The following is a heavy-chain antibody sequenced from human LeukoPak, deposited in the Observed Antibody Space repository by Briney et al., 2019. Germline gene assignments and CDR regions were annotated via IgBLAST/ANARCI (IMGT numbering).Heavy chain of an antibody. CDR3: ARRGVVVPAAIYFDY. D-gene: IGHD2-2*02. V-gene: IGHV3-23*01. Sequence: AETLRLSCAVSGFSFSSYGMSWVRQPPGKGLEWVSAISGSGGSTYYADAATKRFTISRDNSKNTLYLQMNSLRAEDTAVYYCARRGVVVPAAIYFDYWGRGTLVTVSS. J-gene: IGHJ4*02. CDR2: ISGSGGST. CDR1: GFSFSSYG.